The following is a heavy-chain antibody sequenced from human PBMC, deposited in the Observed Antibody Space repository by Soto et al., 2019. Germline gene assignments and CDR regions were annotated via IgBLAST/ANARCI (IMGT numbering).Heavy chain of an antibody. CDR2: IYYSGST. D-gene: IGHD3-22*01. J-gene: IGHJ6*02. Sequence: RSLTCTVSGGSISSGGYYWSWIRQHPGKGLEWIGYIYYSGSTYYNPSLKSRVTISVDTSKNQFSLKLSSVTAADTAVYYCALTYYYDSSGYPNLMDVWGQGTTVTV. V-gene: IGHV4-31*03. CDR3: ALTYYYDSSGYPNLMDV. CDR1: GGSISSGGYY.